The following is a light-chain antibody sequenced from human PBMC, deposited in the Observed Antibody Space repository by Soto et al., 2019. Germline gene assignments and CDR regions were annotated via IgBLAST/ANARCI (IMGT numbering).Light chain of an antibody. CDR2: DAS. CDR3: QQFSSSPRT. Sequence: EIVLTQSPGTLSLSPGERATLSCRASQSVSSNFLAWYQQKPGQAPRLLIYDASNRATGIPDRFSGSGSGTDFTLTISRLEPEDFAVYYCQQFSSSPRTFGQGTKVDIK. CDR1: QSVSSNF. V-gene: IGKV3-20*01. J-gene: IGKJ1*01.